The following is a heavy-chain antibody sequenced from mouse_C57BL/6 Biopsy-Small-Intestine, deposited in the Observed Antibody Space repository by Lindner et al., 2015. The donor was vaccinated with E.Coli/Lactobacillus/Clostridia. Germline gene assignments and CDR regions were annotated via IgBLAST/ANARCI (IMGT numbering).Heavy chain of an antibody. Sequence: VQLQESGPELVKPGDSVKISCKASGYSFIDYFMNWVMQSHGKSLEWIGRINPYNGVIFYNQNFKGKATLTVDKSSSTAHMELRSLTSEDSAVYYCARILDGNYVDYYAMDYWGQGTSVTVSS. V-gene: IGHV1-20*01. J-gene: IGHJ4*01. CDR1: GYSFIDYF. CDR3: ARILDGNYVDYYAMDY. D-gene: IGHD2-1*01. CDR2: INPYNGVI.